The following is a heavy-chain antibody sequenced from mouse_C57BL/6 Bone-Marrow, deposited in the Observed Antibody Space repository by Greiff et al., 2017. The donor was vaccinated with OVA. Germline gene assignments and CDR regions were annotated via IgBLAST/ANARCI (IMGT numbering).Heavy chain of an antibody. J-gene: IGHJ4*01. D-gene: IGHD2-4*01. Sequence: EVQLVESGGGLVQPKGSLKLSCAASGFTFNTYAMHWVRQAPGKGLEWVARIRRKSSNYATYYAVSVKDRFTISRDDSQSMLYLQMSNLKTEDKAMYYCVRVYYHYDNAMDDWGQGTSVTVSS. CDR3: VRVYYHYDNAMDD. V-gene: IGHV10-3*01. CDR2: IRRKSSNYAT. CDR1: GFTFNTYA.